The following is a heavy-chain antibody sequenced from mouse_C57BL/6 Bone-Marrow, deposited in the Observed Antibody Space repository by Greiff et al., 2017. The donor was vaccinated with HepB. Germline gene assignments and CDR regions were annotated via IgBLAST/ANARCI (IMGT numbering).Heavy chain of an antibody. CDR2: ISSGSSTI. V-gene: IGHV5-17*01. Sequence: EVQGVESGGGLVKPGGSLKLSCAASGFTFSDSGMHWVRQAPEKGLEWVAYISSGSSTIYYADTVKGRFTISRDNAKNTLFLQMTSLRSEDTAMYYCARGRGYYSYYFDYWGQGTTLTVSS. CDR1: GFTFSDSG. CDR3: ARGRGYYSYYFDY. J-gene: IGHJ2*01. D-gene: IGHD2-3*01.